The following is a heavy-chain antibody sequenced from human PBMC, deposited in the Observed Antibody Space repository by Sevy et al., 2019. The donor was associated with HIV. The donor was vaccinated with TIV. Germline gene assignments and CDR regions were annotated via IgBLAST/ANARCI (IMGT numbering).Heavy chain of an antibody. CDR2: IRSTGDST. D-gene: IGHD2-2*01. CDR1: GFGISSHA. V-gene: IGHV3-23*01. Sequence: GGSLRLSCAASGFGISSHAMSWVRQAPGKGLEWVSAIRSTGDSTYYADSVKGRFTISRDNSKNTVYVEMTSLRADDTTIYYCAKSLRPDIVVSAAHHTYYYGMDVWGQGTTVTVSS. CDR3: AKSLRPDIVVSAAHHTYYYGMDV. J-gene: IGHJ6*02.